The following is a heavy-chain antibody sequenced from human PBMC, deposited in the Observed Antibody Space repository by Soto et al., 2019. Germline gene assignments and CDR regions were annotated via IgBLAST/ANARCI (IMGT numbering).Heavy chain of an antibody. CDR1: GGSISSGDYY. D-gene: IGHD6-13*01. Sequence: PSETLSLTCTVSGGSISSGDYYWSWIRQPPGKGLEWIGYIYYSGSTYYNPSLKSRVTISVDTSKNQFSLKLSSVTAADTAVYYCARRVAAAGPYFDYWGQGTLVTVSS. CDR3: ARRVAAAGPYFDY. CDR2: IYYSGST. J-gene: IGHJ4*02. V-gene: IGHV4-30-4*01.